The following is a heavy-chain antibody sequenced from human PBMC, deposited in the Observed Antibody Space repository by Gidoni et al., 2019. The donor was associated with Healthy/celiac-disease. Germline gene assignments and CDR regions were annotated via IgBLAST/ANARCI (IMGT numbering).Heavy chain of an antibody. J-gene: IGHJ3*02. CDR3: AREVAVAGMGDAFDI. CDR2: INPNSGGT. CDR1: GYTFTGYY. Sequence: QVQLVQSGAEVKKPGASVKVSCKASGYTFTGYYMHLVRQAPGQGLEWMGWINPNSGGTNYAQKFQGWVTMTRDTSISTAYMELSRLRSDDTAVYYCAREVAVAGMGDAFDIWGQGTMVTVSS. D-gene: IGHD6-19*01. V-gene: IGHV1-2*04.